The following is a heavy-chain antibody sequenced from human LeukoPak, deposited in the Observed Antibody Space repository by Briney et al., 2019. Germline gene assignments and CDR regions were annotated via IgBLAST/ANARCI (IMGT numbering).Heavy chain of an antibody. J-gene: IGHJ4*02. CDR3: ARHTRRGPRGYSGYDTDDY. Sequence: KSSETLSLTCTVSGGSISSSSYYWGWIRQPPGKGLEWIGSIYYSGSTYYNPSLKSRVTISVDTSKNQFSLKLSSVTAADTAVYYCARHTRRGPRGYSGYDTDDYWGQGTLVTVSS. D-gene: IGHD5-12*01. CDR2: IYYSGST. V-gene: IGHV4-39*01. CDR1: GGSISSSSYY.